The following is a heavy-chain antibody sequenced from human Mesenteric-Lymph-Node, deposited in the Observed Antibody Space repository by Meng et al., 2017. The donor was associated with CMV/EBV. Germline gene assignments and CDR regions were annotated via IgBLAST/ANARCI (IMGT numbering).Heavy chain of an antibody. D-gene: IGHD2-21*02. Sequence: GESLKISCAASGFTFTSYYMHWVRQAPGQGLEWMGIINPSGGSTSYAQKFQGRVTMTRDTSTSTVYMELSSLRSEDTAVYYCARGGSATAADWFDPWGQGTLVTVSS. J-gene: IGHJ5*02. CDR1: GFTFTSYY. V-gene: IGHV1-46*01. CDR3: ARGGSATAADWFDP. CDR2: INPSGGST.